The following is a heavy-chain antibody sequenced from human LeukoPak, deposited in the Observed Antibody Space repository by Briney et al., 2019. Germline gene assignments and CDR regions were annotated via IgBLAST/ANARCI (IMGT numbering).Heavy chain of an antibody. CDR2: IRYDGSNK. J-gene: IGHJ5*02. V-gene: IGHV3-30*02. CDR1: GFTFSSYG. D-gene: IGHD2-15*01. CDR3: ARDWGEYCSGGSCVYNWFDP. Sequence: GGSLRLSCAASGFTFSSYGMHWVRQAPGKGLEWVAFIRYDGSNKYYADSVKGRFTISRDNSKNTLYLQMNSLRAEDTAVYYCARDWGEYCSGGSCVYNWFDPWGQGTLVTVSS.